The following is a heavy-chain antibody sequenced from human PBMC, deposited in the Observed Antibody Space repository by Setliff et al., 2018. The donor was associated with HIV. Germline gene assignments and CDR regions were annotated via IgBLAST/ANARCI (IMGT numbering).Heavy chain of an antibody. CDR3: ARGRMISMVRGFKNFDY. J-gene: IGHJ4*02. Sequence: SETLSLTCAVSGYSISSGHYWGWIRQPPGKGLEWIASIYYSGTTYYNPSLRSRVTISIDTSKNQLFLKLTSVPAADTAVYYCARGRMISMVRGFKNFDYWGQGTLVTVSS. CDR2: IYYSGTT. V-gene: IGHV4-38-2*01. CDR1: GYSISSGHY. D-gene: IGHD3-10*01.